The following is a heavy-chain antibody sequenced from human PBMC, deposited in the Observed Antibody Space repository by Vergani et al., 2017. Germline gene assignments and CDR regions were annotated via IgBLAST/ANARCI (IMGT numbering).Heavy chain of an antibody. Sequence: QVQLVQSGAEVKKPGSSVKVSCKASGVTFSSYAISWVRQAPGQGLEWMGRIIPIFGTANYAQKFQGRVTITADESTSTAYMELSSLRSEDTAVYYGACLYGSGKRWNAFEIWGQGTMVTVSS. D-gene: IGHD3-10*01. J-gene: IGHJ3*02. CDR3: ACLYGSGKRWNAFEI. CDR1: GVTFSSYA. CDR2: IIPIFGTA. V-gene: IGHV1-69*13.